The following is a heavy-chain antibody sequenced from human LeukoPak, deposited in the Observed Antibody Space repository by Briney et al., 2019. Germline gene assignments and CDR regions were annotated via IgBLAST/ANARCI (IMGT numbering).Heavy chain of an antibody. Sequence: GGSLRLSYAASGFTFDDYGMGWVRQAPGKGLEWVSGINWNGGSTGYADSVKGRFTISRDNAKNSLYLQMNSLRAEDTALYYCARDTRLYYYDSSGYQNYGMDVWGQGTTVTVSS. CDR3: ARDTRLYYYDSSGYQNYGMDV. D-gene: IGHD3-22*01. V-gene: IGHV3-20*03. CDR1: GFTFDDYG. J-gene: IGHJ6*02. CDR2: INWNGGST.